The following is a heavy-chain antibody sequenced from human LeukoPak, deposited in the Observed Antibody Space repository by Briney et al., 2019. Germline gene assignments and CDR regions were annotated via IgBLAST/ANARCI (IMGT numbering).Heavy chain of an antibody. CDR3: ARVDFWSGYSQDY. D-gene: IGHD3-3*01. V-gene: IGHV3-53*01. J-gene: IGHJ4*02. CDR1: GFTVSNSY. Sequence: GGSLRLSCAASGFTVSNSYMSWVRQAPGKGLEWVSVIYAGGTTYYADSVKGRFTISRDNSKNTLYLQMNSLTVEDTAVYYRARVDFWSGYSQDYWGRGTLVTVSS. CDR2: IYAGGTT.